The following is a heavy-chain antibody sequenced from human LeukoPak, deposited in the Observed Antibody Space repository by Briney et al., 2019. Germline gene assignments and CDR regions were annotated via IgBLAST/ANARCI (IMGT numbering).Heavy chain of an antibody. CDR1: GGSISSGDYY. CDR2: IYYSGST. D-gene: IGHD5-24*01. V-gene: IGHV4-30-4*01. CDR3: ARELEMADNMGGGWGDYFDY. J-gene: IGHJ4*02. Sequence: SETLSLTCTVSGGSISSGDYYWSWIRQPPGKGLEWIGYIYYSGSTYYNPSLKSRVTISVDTSKNQFSLKLSSVTAADTAVYYCARELEMADNMGGGWGDYFDYWGQGTLVTVSS.